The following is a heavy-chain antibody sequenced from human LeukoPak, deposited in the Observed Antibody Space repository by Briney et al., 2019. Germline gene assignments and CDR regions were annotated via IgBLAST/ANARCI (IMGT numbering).Heavy chain of an antibody. J-gene: IGHJ4*02. CDR2: ISNSSDSI. D-gene: IGHD6-19*01. CDR3: ARIGRSGWNFDY. Sequence: GGSLRLSCAASGFKFSDYYMTWIRQAPGKGLEWVSYISNSSDSIYYADSVEGRFTISRDNAKNSLYLQMSSLRAEDTAVYYCARIGRSGWNFDYWGQGTLVTISS. V-gene: IGHV3-11*04. CDR1: GFKFSDYY.